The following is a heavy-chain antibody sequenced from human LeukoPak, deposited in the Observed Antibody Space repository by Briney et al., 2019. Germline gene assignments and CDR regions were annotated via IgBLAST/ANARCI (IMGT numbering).Heavy chain of an antibody. D-gene: IGHD4-11*01. CDR1: GFTFSSYG. Sequence: GRSLRLSCAASGFTFSSYGMHWVRQAPGKGLEWVAVIWYDGSNKYYADSMKDRFTISRDNSKNTLYLQMNSLRAEDTAVYYCARTMTTVTTLDYWGQGTLVTVSS. CDR2: IWYDGSNK. J-gene: IGHJ4*02. V-gene: IGHV3-33*01. CDR3: ARTMTTVTTLDY.